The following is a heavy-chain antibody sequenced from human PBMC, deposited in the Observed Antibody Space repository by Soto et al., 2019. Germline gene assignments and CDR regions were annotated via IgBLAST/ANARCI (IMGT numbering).Heavy chain of an antibody. CDR1: GGSISSGGYS. CDR2: IYHSGST. Sequence: SETLSLTCAVSGGSISSGGYSWSWIRQPPGKGLEWIGYIYHSGSTHYNPSLKSRVTISVDRSKNQFSLKLSSVTAADTAVYYCARGTTYYYDSSGYSRLFDYWGQGTLVTVSS. V-gene: IGHV4-30-2*01. CDR3: ARGTTYYYDSSGYSRLFDY. J-gene: IGHJ4*02. D-gene: IGHD3-22*01.